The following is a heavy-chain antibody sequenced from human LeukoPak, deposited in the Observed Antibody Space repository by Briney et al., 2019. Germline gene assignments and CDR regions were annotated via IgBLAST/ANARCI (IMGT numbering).Heavy chain of an antibody. D-gene: IGHD3/OR15-3a*01. J-gene: IGHJ4*02. CDR1: GFTFSSYG. Sequence: GGSLRLPGAAPGFTFSSYGMPWVRQAPGKGLEWVAVISYDGSNKYYADSVKGRFTISRDNSKNTLYLQMNSLRAEDTAVYYCAKSIGIVGLLDYWGQGTLVTVSS. V-gene: IGHV3-30*18. CDR3: AKSIGIVGLLDY. CDR2: ISYDGSNK.